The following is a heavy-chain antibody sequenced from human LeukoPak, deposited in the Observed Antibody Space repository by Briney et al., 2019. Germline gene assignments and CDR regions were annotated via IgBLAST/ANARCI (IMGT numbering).Heavy chain of an antibody. D-gene: IGHD3-22*01. V-gene: IGHV3-23*01. Sequence: GGSLRLSCAPSGFTFSIYAMSWLRHAPGGGLEGVSAISGSGGRTYYADSVKGRFTISRDHSKNTLYPQMNSLRDEDTAEYYAAKEPSLADSSGYWGQGTLVTVSS. J-gene: IGHJ4*02. CDR1: GFTFSIYA. CDR2: ISGSGGRT. CDR3: AKEPSLADSSGY.